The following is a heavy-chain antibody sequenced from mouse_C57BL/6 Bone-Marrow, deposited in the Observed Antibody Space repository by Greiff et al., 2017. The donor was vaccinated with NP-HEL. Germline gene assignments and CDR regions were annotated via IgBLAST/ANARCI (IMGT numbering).Heavy chain of an antibody. CDR1: EYEFPSHD. CDR2: INSDGGST. Sequence: DVKLVESGGGLVQPGESLKLSCESNEYEFPSHDMSWVRKTPEKRLELVAAINSDGGSTYYTDTMERRSIISRDNTKKSLYLQMSSLRSEDTALYYCARLGGNWYFDVWGTGTTVTVSS. J-gene: IGHJ1*03. V-gene: IGHV5-2*01. CDR3: ARLGGNWYFDV.